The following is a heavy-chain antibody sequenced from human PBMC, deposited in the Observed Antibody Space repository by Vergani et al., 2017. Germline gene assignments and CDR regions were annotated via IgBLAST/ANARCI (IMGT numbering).Heavy chain of an antibody. CDR1: GYTFTSYA. Sequence: QAQLVQSGPEFKKPGASVKVSCKASGYTFTSYALHWVRQAPGQGLEGLGWINTNTETPTYAQDFTGRFLFSLDTSVNTAFLQISGLTAEDTALYYCARAKRGRIAVAAADTWGQGTLVTGSS. J-gene: IGHJ5*02. D-gene: IGHD6-19*01. CDR3: ARAKRGRIAVAAADT. CDR2: INTNTETP. V-gene: IGHV7-4-1*02.